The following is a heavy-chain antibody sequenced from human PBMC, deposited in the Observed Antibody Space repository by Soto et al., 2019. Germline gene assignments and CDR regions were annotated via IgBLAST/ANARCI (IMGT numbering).Heavy chain of an antibody. Sequence: SETLSLTCTVSGGSISSSSYYWGWIRQPPGKGLEWIGSIYYSGSTYYNPSLKSRVTISVDTSKNQFSLKLSSVTAADTAVYYCARHTRPAAYRRPHPDGMDVWGQGTTVTVSS. CDR2: IYYSGST. V-gene: IGHV4-39*01. CDR3: ARHTRPAAYRRPHPDGMDV. CDR1: GGSISSSSYY. D-gene: IGHD6-13*01. J-gene: IGHJ6*02.